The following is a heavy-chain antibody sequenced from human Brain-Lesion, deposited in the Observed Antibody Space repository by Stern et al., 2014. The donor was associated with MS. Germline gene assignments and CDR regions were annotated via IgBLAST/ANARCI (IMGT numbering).Heavy chain of an antibody. Sequence: QLVQSGAEVKKPGASVKVSCKTSGYIFTGYYIHWVRQAPGQGLEWMAWINPNTGGTKYAQKFQGRVTMSRDTSISTAYVELSSLTSDDTAVYYCARDKRGITIFGVVTDYYYLGMDVWGQGTTVTVSS. D-gene: IGHD3-3*01. CDR3: ARDKRGITIFGVVTDYYYLGMDV. CDR2: INPNTGGT. CDR1: GYIFTGYY. V-gene: IGHV1-2*02. J-gene: IGHJ6*02.